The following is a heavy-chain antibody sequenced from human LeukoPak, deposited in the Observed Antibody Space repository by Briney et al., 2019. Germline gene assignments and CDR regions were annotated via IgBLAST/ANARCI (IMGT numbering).Heavy chain of an antibody. CDR3: AREHSYGDYYYYGMDV. D-gene: IGHD4-17*01. Sequence: PGGSLRLSCAASGFTFSSYWMSWVRQAPGKGLEWVANIKQDGSEKYYVDSVKGRFTISRDNAKNSLYLQINSLRAEDTAVYYCAREHSYGDYYYYGMDVWGQGTTVTVSS. CDR1: GFTFSSYW. J-gene: IGHJ6*02. CDR2: IKQDGSEK. V-gene: IGHV3-7*01.